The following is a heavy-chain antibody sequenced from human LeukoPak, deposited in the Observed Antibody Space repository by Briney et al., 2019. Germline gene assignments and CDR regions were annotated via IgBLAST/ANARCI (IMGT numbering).Heavy chain of an antibody. V-gene: IGHV3-72*01. CDR3: VRTFNGTWAHFDY. Sequence: TGESLKISCAASGFTFSDHYMDWVRQAPGKRLEWVGRSRDKAHSHTTEYAASVKGRFTVSRDDSQSSLYLQMNSLKIEDTAVYYCVRTFNGTWAHFDYWGQGTLVTVSS. CDR1: GFTFSDHY. CDR2: SRDKAHSHTT. D-gene: IGHD2-8*01. J-gene: IGHJ4*02.